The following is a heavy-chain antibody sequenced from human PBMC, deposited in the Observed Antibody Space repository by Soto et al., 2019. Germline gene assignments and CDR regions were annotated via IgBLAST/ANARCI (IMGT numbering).Heavy chain of an antibody. CDR3: ARSGAYCKIITCLFDSF. Sequence: QAQLVQSGGEVKKPGASVKVSCRASGYAFTSYGYAWVRHAPGQGLEWMGRLSAYNGVTNYAQKFPDRVTLTTDTSTTTIHMELSNLGSDDTAVYYCARSGAYCKIITCLFDSFWGLGTLVTVSS. J-gene: IGHJ4*02. V-gene: IGHV1-18*01. CDR2: LSAYNGVT. D-gene: IGHD2-15*01. CDR1: GYAFTSYG.